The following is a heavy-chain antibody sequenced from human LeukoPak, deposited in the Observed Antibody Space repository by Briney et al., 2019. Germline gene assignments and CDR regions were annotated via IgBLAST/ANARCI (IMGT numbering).Heavy chain of an antibody. CDR3: ARDFNYDSSGYYYRGGAFDI. J-gene: IGHJ3*02. CDR2: IYYSGST. D-gene: IGHD3-22*01. V-gene: IGHV4-59*01. Sequence: PSETLSLTCTVSGGSLSSYYWSWIRQPPGKGLEWMGYIYYSGSTNYNPSLKSRVTISVDTSKNQFSLKLSSVTAADTAVYYCARDFNYDSSGYYYRGGAFDIWGQGTMVTVSS. CDR1: GGSLSSYY.